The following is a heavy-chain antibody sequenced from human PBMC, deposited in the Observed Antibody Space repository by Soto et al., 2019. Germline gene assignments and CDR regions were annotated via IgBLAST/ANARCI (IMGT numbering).Heavy chain of an antibody. Sequence: GGSLRLSCAASGFTFSSYAMSWVRQAPGKGLEWVSAISGSGGSTYYADSVKGRFTISRDNSKNTLYLQMNSLRAEDTAVYYCAKFDVLRYFDWLQHPIDCWGQGTLVTVSS. D-gene: IGHD3-9*01. CDR3: AKFDVLRYFDWLQHPIDC. J-gene: IGHJ4*02. CDR2: ISGSGGST. V-gene: IGHV3-23*01. CDR1: GFTFSSYA.